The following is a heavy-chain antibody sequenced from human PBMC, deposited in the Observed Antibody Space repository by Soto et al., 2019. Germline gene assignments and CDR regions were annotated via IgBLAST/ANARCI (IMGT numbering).Heavy chain of an antibody. V-gene: IGHV1-69*06. D-gene: IGHD1-20*01. CDR2: IIPIFGTA. CDR1: GGTFSSYA. CDR3: ASSNNSPHPPIDY. Sequence: SVKVSCKASGGTFSSYAISWVRQAPGQGLEWMGGIIPIFGTANYAQKFQGRVTITADKSTSTAYMELSSLRSEDTAVYYCASSNNSPHPPIDYWGQGTLVTVSS. J-gene: IGHJ4*02.